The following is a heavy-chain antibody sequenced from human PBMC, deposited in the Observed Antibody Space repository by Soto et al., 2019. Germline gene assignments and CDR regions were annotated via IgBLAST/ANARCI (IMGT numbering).Heavy chain of an antibody. J-gene: IGHJ3*01. D-gene: IGHD3-22*01. CDR3: AREDSSGSGDV. V-gene: IGHV1-18*01. CDR2: ISAYNGNT. Sequence: GASVKVSCKSSGYTFISCGMSWVRQAPGQGLEWMGWISAYNGNTNYAQKLQGRVTMTTDTSTSTAYMELRSLRSDDTALYYCAREDSSGSGDVWGQGTMVTVSS. CDR1: GYTFISCG.